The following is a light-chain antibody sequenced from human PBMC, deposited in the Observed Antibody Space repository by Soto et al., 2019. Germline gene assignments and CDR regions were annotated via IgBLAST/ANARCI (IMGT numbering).Light chain of an antibody. Sequence: QMTQSTSNLSASVGDRVTITCRASQSINSWMAWYQQKPGKAPKLLIYDASDLERGVPSRFSGSGSGTDFTLTISSLQPEDIATYYCQQFDDLTFIFGQGTRLEIK. CDR2: DAS. CDR3: QQFDDLTFI. J-gene: IGKJ5*01. V-gene: IGKV1-5*01. CDR1: QSINSW.